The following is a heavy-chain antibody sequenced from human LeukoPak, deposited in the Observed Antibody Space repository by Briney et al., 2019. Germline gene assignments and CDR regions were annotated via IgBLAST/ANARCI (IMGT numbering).Heavy chain of an antibody. CDR1: GFTVSSYY. D-gene: IGHD2-8*01. CDR3: ARGGPRTSFDY. Sequence: GGSLRHSCAASGFTVSSYYMSWVRQAPGKGLEWVSVIYSGGSTYYADSVKGRFTISRDKSKNTLYLQVSSLRAEDTAVYYCARGGPRTSFDYWSRGTLVTVSS. CDR2: IYSGGST. J-gene: IGHJ4*02. V-gene: IGHV3-66*01.